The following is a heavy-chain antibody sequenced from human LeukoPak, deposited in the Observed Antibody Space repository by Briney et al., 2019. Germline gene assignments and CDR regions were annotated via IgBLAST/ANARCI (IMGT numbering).Heavy chain of an antibody. D-gene: IGHD2-2*01. CDR3: ATSGYCSSTSCQKVVSWWFDP. V-gene: IGHV1-24*01. CDR1: GYTLTELS. Sequence: ASVKVSCKVSGYTLTELSMHWVRQAPGKGLEWMGGFDPEDGETIYAQKFQGRVTMTEDTSTDTAYMELSSLRSEDTAVYYCATSGYCSSTSCQKVVSWWFDPWGQGTLVTVSS. CDR2: FDPEDGET. J-gene: IGHJ5*02.